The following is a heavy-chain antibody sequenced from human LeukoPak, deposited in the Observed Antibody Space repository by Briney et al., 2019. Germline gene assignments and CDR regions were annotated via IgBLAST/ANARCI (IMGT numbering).Heavy chain of an antibody. CDR1: GGSISSYY. CDR3: AREYVDFWSGYYTGNWFDP. J-gene: IGHJ5*02. CDR2: IYYSGST. V-gene: IGHV4-59*01. Sequence: GSLRLSCTVSGGSISSYYWSWIRQPPGKGLEWIGYIYYSGSTNYNPSLKSRVTISVDTSKNQFSLKLSSVTAADTAVYYCAREYVDFWSGYYTGNWFDPWGQGTLVTVSS. D-gene: IGHD3-3*01.